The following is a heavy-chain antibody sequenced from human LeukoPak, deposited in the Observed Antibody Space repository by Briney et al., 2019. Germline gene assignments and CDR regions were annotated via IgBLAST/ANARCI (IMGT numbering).Heavy chain of an antibody. J-gene: IGHJ5*02. D-gene: IGHD3-16*01. V-gene: IGHV1-2*02. CDR1: GYTFTGYY. CDR2: INPNSGGT. CDR3: SLSLGDPLTGDP. Sequence: ASVKVSCKASGYTFTGYYMHWVRQAPGQGLEWMGWINPNSGGTNYAQMFQGRVTMTRDTSISTAYMELSRLRSDDTAVYYCSLSLGDPLTGDPWGQGTLVTVSS.